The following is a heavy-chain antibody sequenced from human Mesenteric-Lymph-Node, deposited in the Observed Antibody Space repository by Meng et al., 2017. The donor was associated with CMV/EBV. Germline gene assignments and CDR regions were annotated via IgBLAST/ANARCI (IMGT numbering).Heavy chain of an antibody. CDR3: AKSLGYCSGGSCYGMDV. CDR1: GYTFTGYY. CDR2: INPNSDVT. Sequence: ASVKVSCKGSGYTFTGYYMHWVRQAPGQGLEWMGWINPNSDVTTYAQKFQGRVTMTRDTSINIAYMELSRLTSDDTAVYYCAKSLGYCSGGSCYGMDVWGQGTTVTVSS. D-gene: IGHD2-15*01. V-gene: IGHV1-2*02. J-gene: IGHJ6*02.